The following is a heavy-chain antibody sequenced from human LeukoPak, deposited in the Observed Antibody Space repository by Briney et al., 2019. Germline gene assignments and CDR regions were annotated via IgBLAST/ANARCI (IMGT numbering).Heavy chain of an antibody. CDR3: ARIFPSRFGELLNVPFDI. J-gene: IGHJ3*02. V-gene: IGHV5-51*01. D-gene: IGHD3-10*01. Sequence: GESLKISCKGSGYSFTSYWIGWVRQMPGKGLEWMGIIYPGDSDTRYSPSFQGQVTISADKSISTAYLQWSSLKASDTAMNYCARIFPSRFGELLNVPFDIWGQGTMVTVSS. CDR2: IYPGDSDT. CDR1: GYSFTSYW.